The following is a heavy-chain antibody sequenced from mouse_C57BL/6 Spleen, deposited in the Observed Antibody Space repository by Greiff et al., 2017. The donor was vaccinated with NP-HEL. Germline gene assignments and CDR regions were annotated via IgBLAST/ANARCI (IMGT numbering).Heavy chain of an antibody. D-gene: IGHD2-5*01. Sequence: EVKLMESGGGLVKPGGSLKLSCAASGFTFSDYGMHWVRQAPEKGLEWVAYISSGSSTIYYADTVKGRFTISRDNAKNTLFLQMTSLRSEDTAMYYCAREGYSNWFAYCGQGTLVTVSA. CDR1: GFTFSDYG. V-gene: IGHV5-17*01. J-gene: IGHJ3*01. CDR3: AREGYSNWFAY. CDR2: ISSGSSTI.